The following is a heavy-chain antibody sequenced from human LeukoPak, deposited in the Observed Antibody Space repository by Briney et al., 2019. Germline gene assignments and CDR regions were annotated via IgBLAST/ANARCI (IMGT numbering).Heavy chain of an antibody. CDR3: ARGGYYDSSGSYDY. J-gene: IGHJ4*02. V-gene: IGHV4-30-2*01. CDR1: GGSISSGGYS. Sequence: PSQTLSLTCAVSGGSISSGGYSWSWIRQPPGQGLEWIGYIYHSGSTYYNPSLKSRVTISVDRSKNQFSLKLSSVTAADTAVYYCARGGYYDSSGSYDYWGQGTLVTVSS. CDR2: IYHSGST. D-gene: IGHD3-22*01.